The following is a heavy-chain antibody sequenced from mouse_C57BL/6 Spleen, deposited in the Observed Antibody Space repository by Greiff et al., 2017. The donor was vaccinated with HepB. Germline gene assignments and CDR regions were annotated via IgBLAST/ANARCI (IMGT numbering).Heavy chain of an antibody. CDR1: GYAFSSYW. CDR3: ARNEDYGEAWFAY. V-gene: IGHV1-80*01. CDR2: IYPGDGDT. Sequence: VQLQQSGAELVKPGASVKISCKASGYAFSSYWMNWVKQRPGKGLEWIGQIYPGDGDTNYNGKFKGKATLTADKSSSTAYMQRSSLTSEDSAVYFCARNEDYGEAWFAYWGQGTLVTVSA. J-gene: IGHJ3*01. D-gene: IGHD2-4*01.